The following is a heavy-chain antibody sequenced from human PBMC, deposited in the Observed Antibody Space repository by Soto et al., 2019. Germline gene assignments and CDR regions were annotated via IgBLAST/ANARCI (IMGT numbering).Heavy chain of an antibody. CDR3: ARTAWSTVSY. J-gene: IGHJ4*02. CDR2: ISSSSSTV. D-gene: IGHD3-3*01. V-gene: IGHV3-11*01. Sequence: GGSLRLSCAASGFTFSDYYMTWIRQAPGRGLEWVSYISSSSSTVYYADSVKGRFTISRDNAENSLSLQMNSLRAEDTAVYYCARTAWSTVSYGGQGTLVTVSS. CDR1: GFTFSDYY.